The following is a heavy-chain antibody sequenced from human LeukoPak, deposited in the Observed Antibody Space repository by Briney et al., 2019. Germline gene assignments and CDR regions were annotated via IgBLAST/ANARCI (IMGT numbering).Heavy chain of an antibody. CDR2: ISGSGGST. V-gene: IGHV3-23*01. Sequence: WGTLRLSGVASGFTLSTYGMSWVRQGPGKGLECVSAISGSGGSTYYADSVKGGFTISRDNSKNMLYLQMNSLRGEDTAIYSCAMAPLEQWLVPAVYWGQGTLVTVSS. CDR1: GFTLSTYG. D-gene: IGHD6-19*01. J-gene: IGHJ4*02. CDR3: AMAPLEQWLVPAVY.